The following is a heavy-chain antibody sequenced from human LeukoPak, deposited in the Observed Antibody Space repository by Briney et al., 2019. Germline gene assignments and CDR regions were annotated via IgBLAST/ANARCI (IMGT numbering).Heavy chain of an antibody. V-gene: IGHV3-23*05. Sequence: GGSLRLSCAASGFAVSSRAMSWVRQAPGKRPEWLASITNNAGKTYYADSVRGRFTISRDETQNTVYLAMNNLRVEDTAPYYCAKDHPSAGWPAFDYWGLGTLVVVSS. CDR3: AKDHPSAGWPAFDY. CDR2: ITNNAGKT. CDR1: GFAVSSRA. D-gene: IGHD2-15*01. J-gene: IGHJ4*01.